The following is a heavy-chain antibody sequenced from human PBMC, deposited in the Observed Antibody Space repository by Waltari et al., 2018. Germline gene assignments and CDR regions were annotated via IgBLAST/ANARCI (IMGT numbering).Heavy chain of an antibody. CDR3: ARHGFYSSSSGYP. CDR2: IYYSGST. D-gene: IGHD6-6*01. J-gene: IGHJ4*02. Sequence: QLQLQESGPGLVKPSKTLSLTCTVSGGSISSSSYYWGWLRQPPGKGLEWIGSIYYSGSTYYNPSLKSRVTISVDTSKNQFSLKLSSVTAADTAVYYCARHGFYSSSSGYPWSQGTLVTVSS. V-gene: IGHV4-39*01. CDR1: GGSISSSSYY.